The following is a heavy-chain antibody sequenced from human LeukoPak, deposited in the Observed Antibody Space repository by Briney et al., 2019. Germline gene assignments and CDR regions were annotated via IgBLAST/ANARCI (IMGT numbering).Heavy chain of an antibody. Sequence: ASVKVSCKASGYTFTSYGISWVRQAPGQGLEWMGWISAYNGNTNYAQKLQGRVTMTTDTSTSTAYMELRSLRSDNTAVYYCTREGNDRGAFDIWGQGTMVTVSS. V-gene: IGHV1-18*01. J-gene: IGHJ3*02. CDR1: GYTFTSYG. CDR3: TREGNDRGAFDI. CDR2: ISAYNGNT. D-gene: IGHD1-1*01.